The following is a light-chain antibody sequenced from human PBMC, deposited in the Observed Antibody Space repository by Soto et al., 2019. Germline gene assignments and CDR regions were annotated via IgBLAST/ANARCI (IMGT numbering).Light chain of an antibody. J-gene: IGKJ1*01. CDR3: QQSYNTPWA. CDR2: AAS. CDR1: QTTTIY. V-gene: IGKV1-39*01. Sequence: DIQMTQSXSSLSASIGGRVNINCRDRQTTTIYLNGXQQQXGXAPXXXXYAASTLQRGRPSRFSGSGSGTDYTLTISRRQSEDFATYYCQQSYNTPWAFGQGTKVDIK.